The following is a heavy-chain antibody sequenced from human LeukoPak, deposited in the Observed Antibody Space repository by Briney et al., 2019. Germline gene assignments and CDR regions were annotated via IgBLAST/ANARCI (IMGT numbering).Heavy chain of an antibody. CDR1: GFTFSSYE. CDR2: ISYDGSNK. J-gene: IGHJ4*02. D-gene: IGHD1-26*01. Sequence: GGSLRLSCAASGFTFSSYEMNWVRQAPGKGLEWVAVISYDGSNKYYADSVKGRFTISRDNSKNTLYLQMNSLRAEDTAVYYCARSGVIVGAFAYWGQGTLVTVSS. CDR3: ARSGVIVGAFAY. V-gene: IGHV3-30*04.